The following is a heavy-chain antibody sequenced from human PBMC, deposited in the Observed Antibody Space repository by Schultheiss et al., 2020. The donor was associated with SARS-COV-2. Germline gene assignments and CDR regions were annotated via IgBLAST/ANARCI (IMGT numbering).Heavy chain of an antibody. Sequence: GGSLRLSCAASGFTFSSYAMHWVRQAPGKGLEWVAVISYDGSNKYYADSVKGRFTISRDNSKNTLYLQMNSLRAEDTAVYYCARDELTPRDYGMDVWGQGTTVTVSS. CDR3: ARDELTPRDYGMDV. V-gene: IGHV3-30*04. CDR2: ISYDGSNK. D-gene: IGHD1-26*01. J-gene: IGHJ6*02. CDR1: GFTFSSYA.